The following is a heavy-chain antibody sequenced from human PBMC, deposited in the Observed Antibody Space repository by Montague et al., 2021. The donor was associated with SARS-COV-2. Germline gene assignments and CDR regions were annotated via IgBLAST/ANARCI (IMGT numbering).Heavy chain of an antibody. CDR3: ATLTQSNGDF. Sequence: SETLSLTCTVSSGSINSYYWGWIRQPPGKRLEWLGCVYSSGTTNYNPSLNSRIAISVDTSKNQFSLRLDSVTAVDTAVYYCATLTQSNGDFWGQGAVATVS. D-gene: IGHD4/OR15-4a*01. CDR2: VYSSGTT. CDR1: SGSINSYY. V-gene: IGHV4-4*08. J-gene: IGHJ4*02.